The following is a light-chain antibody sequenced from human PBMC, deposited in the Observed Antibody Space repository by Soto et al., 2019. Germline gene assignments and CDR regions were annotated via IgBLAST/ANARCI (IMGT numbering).Light chain of an antibody. CDR2: DNN. J-gene: IGLJ7*01. Sequence: QSVLTQPPSVSAAPGQKVTISCSGSSSNSGNNYVSWYQQLPGTAPKLLIYDNNKRPSGIPDRFSGSKSGTSATLGITGLQTGDEAEYYCGTWDSSRSAAGFGGGTQLTVL. V-gene: IGLV1-51*01. CDR1: SSNSGNNY. CDR3: GTWDSSRSAAG.